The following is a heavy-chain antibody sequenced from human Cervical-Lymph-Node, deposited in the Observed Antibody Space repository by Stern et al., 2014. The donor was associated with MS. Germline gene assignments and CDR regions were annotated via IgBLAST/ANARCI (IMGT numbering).Heavy chain of an antibody. CDR2: ISYDGSNE. J-gene: IGHJ4*02. CDR3: AKDKSWQWLSVGDY. D-gene: IGHD6-19*01. CDR1: GFTFSSYG. V-gene: IGHV3-30*18. Sequence: VQLVESGGGVVQPGRSLRLSCAASGFTFSSYGMHWVRQAPGKGLECVAIISYDGSNEYEADSGKGRFTISRDNSKNMLYLQMNSLRAEDTAVYFCAKDKSWQWLSVGDYWGQGILVTVSS.